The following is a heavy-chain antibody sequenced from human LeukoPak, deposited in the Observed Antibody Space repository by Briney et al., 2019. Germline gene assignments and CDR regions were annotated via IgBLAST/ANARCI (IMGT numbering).Heavy chain of an antibody. J-gene: IGHJ4*02. CDR3: VRGGPVLLWFGERIYY. V-gene: IGHV3-48*03. CDR2: ISSSGSTI. CDR1: GFTFSSYE. Sequence: PGGSLRLSCAASGFTFSSYELNWVRQAPGKGLEWVSYISSSGSTIYYADSVKGRFTIPRDSAKNSLYLQMNSLRAEDTAVYYCVRGGPVLLWFGERIYYWGQGTLVTVSS. D-gene: IGHD3-10*01.